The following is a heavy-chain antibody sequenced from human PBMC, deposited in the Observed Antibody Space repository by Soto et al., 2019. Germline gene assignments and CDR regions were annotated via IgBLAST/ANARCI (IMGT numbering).Heavy chain of an antibody. CDR3: ARDLSWGSNWYYYMDV. CDR2: ISSSSSVI. Sequence: GGSLRLSCATSGFILSDCAMNWVRQAPGKGLEWVSYISSSSSVIDYADSVKGRFTVSRDNARNSLYLQMNSLRAENTAVYYCARDLSWGSNWYYYMDVWGKGTTVTVSS. CDR1: GFILSDCA. D-gene: IGHD7-27*01. V-gene: IGHV3-48*01. J-gene: IGHJ6*03.